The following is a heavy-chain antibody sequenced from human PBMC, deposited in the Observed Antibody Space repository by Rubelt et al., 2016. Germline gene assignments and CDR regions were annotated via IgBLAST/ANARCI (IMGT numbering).Heavy chain of an antibody. CDR2: VDPSRGGA. D-gene: IGHD5-24*01. V-gene: IGHV1-46*02. J-gene: IGHJ4*02. CDR3: ARYQDGVSLDF. Sequence: VQLVQSGAEVKKPGAAVKVSCMTSGYTFNSYFIHWVRQAPGQGLEWLGLVDPSRGGADFAQKFQCRVPMTRETSTKTGDMELSSIISDDTAVYYCARYQDGVSLDFWGQGTLVTVSS. CDR1: GYTFNSYF.